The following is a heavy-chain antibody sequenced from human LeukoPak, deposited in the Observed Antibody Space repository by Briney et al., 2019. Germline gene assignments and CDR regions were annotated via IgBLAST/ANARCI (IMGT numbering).Heavy chain of an antibody. CDR2: IYSDNT. J-gene: IGHJ4*02. CDR3: ARVDFWSGHYYFDY. CDR1: GFTVSSNS. Sequence: GGSLRLSCTVSGFTVSSNSMSWVRQAPGKGLEWVSFIYSDNTHYSDSVKGRFTISRDNSKNTLYLQMNSLAAEDTAVYYCARVDFWSGHYYFDYWGQGTLVTVSS. D-gene: IGHD3-3*01. V-gene: IGHV3-53*01.